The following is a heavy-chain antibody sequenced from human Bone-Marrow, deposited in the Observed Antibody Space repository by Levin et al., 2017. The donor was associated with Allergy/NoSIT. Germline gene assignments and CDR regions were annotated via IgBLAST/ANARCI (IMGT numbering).Heavy chain of an antibody. CDR1: GYSFTSYW. D-gene: IGHD2-2*01. J-gene: IGHJ4*02. CDR3: ARRAGTSSPAINYFDY. V-gene: IGHV5-51*01. Sequence: GESLKISCKGSGYSFTSYWIGWVRQMPGKGLEWMGIIYPGDSDTRYSPSFQGQVTISADKSISTAYLQWSSLKASDTAMYYCARRAGTSSPAINYFDYWGQGTLVTVSS. CDR2: IYPGDSDT.